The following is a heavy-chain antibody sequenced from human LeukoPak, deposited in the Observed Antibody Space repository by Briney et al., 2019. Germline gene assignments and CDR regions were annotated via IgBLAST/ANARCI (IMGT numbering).Heavy chain of an antibody. CDR2: IYHSGST. CDR1: GFTFINAW. J-gene: IGHJ4*02. D-gene: IGHD5-18*01. CDR3: ARGQKYSYGYTVTELGSGYFDY. Sequence: GSLRLSCAASGFTFINAWMAWVRQAPGKGLEWIGEIYHSGSTNYNPSLKSRVTISVDKSKNQFSLKLTSVTAADTAVYFCARGQKYSYGYTVTELGSGYFDYWGQGTLVTVSS. V-gene: IGHV4-4*01.